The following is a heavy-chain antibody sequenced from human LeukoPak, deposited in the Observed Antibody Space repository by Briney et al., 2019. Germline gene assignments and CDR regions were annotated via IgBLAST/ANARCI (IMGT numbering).Heavy chain of an antibody. J-gene: IGHJ3*02. CDR1: GFTFSSYD. CDR2: IGTAGDT. V-gene: IGHV3-13*01. CDR3: ARDQGQGAFDI. Sequence: GGSLRLSCAASGFTFSSYDMHWVCHATGKGLEWVSAIGTAGDTYYPGSVKGRFTISRENAKNSLYLQMNSLRAGDTAVYYCARDQGQGAFDIWGQGTMVTVSS.